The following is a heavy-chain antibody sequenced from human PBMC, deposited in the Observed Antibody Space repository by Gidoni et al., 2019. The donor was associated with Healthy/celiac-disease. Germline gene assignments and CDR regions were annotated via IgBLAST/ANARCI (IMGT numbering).Heavy chain of an antibody. V-gene: IGHV4-34*01. CDR2: INHSGST. CDR1: GGSFSGYY. CDR3: ARGRGAARRVDY. J-gene: IGHJ4*02. D-gene: IGHD6-6*01. Sequence: QVQLQQWGAGLLKPSETLSLTCAVYGGSFSGYYWSWIRQPPGKGLEWIGEINHSGSTNYNPSLKSRVTISVDTSKNQFSLKLSSVTAADTAVYYCARGRGAARRVDYWGQGTLVTVSS.